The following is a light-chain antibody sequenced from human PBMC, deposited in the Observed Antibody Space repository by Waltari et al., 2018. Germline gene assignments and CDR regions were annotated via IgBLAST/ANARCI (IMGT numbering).Light chain of an antibody. CDR3: QSYDKLLSGSL. CDR2: SNN. Sequence: SVLTPPPSVSWAPGQRLTISCTGTSSNIGAGSDVHWYQQFPGTAPKLLIYSNNNRPAGVPGRFSASKSGTSASLAITGLQAEDEADYYCQSYDKLLSGSLFGGGTKLTV. V-gene: IGLV1-40*01. J-gene: IGLJ3*02. CDR1: SSNIGAGSD.